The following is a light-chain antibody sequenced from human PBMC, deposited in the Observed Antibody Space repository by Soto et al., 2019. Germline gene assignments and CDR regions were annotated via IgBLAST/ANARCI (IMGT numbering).Light chain of an antibody. V-gene: IGKV1-39*01. Sequence: DIQMTQSPSSLSASVGDSVTITCRASQRISTYLSWFKQRPGRAPDLLIFAASILHSGVPSRFSGSGSGTHVTLTITGLQPEDFATYYCQRTDSSPYTFGQGTKLEI. CDR2: AAS. J-gene: IGKJ2*01. CDR1: QRISTY. CDR3: QRTDSSPYT.